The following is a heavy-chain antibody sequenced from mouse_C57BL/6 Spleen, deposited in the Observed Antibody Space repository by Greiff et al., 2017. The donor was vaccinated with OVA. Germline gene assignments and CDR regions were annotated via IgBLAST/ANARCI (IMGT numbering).Heavy chain of an antibody. V-gene: IGHV1-53*01. CDR1: GYTFTSYW. CDR2: INPSNGGT. Sequence: VQLQQPGTELVKPGASVKLSCKASGYTFTSYWMHWVKQRPGQGLEWIGNINPSNGGTNYNEKFKSKATLTVDKSSSTAYMQLSSLTSEDSAVYYCAREIVITTVVDNYWGQGTTLTVSS. D-gene: IGHD1-1*01. CDR3: AREIVITTVVDNY. J-gene: IGHJ2*01.